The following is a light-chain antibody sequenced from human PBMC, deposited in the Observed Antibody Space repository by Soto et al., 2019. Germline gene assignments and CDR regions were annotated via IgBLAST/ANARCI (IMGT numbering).Light chain of an antibody. Sequence: EIVLTQSPGTLSLSPGERATLSCRASQSVSSSYLAWYQQKPGQAPRLLIYGASSRATGIPDRFSGSGSGTNFTLTISRLEPEDFAVYYCHHYGSSPPYTFGQGTQMEIK. J-gene: IGKJ2*01. CDR3: HHYGSSPPYT. CDR2: GAS. CDR1: QSVSSSY. V-gene: IGKV3-20*01.